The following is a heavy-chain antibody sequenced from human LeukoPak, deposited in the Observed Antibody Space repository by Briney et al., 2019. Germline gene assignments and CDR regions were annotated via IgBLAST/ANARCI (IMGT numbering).Heavy chain of an antibody. CDR3: VRGESGIQENSFDI. CDR2: INSGSTYT. J-gene: IGHJ3*02. CDR1: GFTFSSYM. V-gene: IGHV3-21*04. Sequence: GGSLRLSCAASGFTFSSYMMNWVRQAPGKGLEWVSSINSGSTYTYYTESVKGRFTVSRDNAKNSLFLQMNSLRVEDTAVYSCVRGESGIQENSFDIWGQGTLVTVSS. D-gene: IGHD3-16*01.